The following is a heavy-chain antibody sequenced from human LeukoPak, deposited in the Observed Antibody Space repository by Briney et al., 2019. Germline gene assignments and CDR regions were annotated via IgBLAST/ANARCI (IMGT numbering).Heavy chain of an antibody. CDR3: ARDRHYDYVWGTYRQDTFDF. CDR2: ISWNSGSI. D-gene: IGHD3-16*02. CDR1: GFTFADYG. V-gene: IGHV3-9*01. Sequence: GGSLRLSCAASGFTFADYGMHWVRQVPWKGLEGVSGISWNSGSIVYADSVKGRFTISRDNAKNSLYLQMNSLRAEDTAVYYCARDRHYDYVWGTYRQDTFDFWGQGTLVTVSS. J-gene: IGHJ4*02.